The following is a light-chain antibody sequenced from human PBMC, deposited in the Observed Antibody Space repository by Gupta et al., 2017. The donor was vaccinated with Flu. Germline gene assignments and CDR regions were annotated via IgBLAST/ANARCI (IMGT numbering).Light chain of an antibody. CDR3: MQGAHWPWT. J-gene: IGKJ1*01. CDR2: LVS. Sequence: DVVMTQSPRSLPVALGQPAYISCRSSQSLVYTDGNTMLHWFQQRPGQSPRRLIYLVSHRESGVPDRFSGSGSGTDFTLRISGVEAEDVGIYFCMQGAHWPWTFGQGTKVEIK. CDR1: QSLVYTDGNTM. V-gene: IGKV2-30*01.